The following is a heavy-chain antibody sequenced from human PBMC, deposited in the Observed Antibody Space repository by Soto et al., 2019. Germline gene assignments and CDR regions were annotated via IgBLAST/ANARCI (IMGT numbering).Heavy chain of an antibody. CDR1: GYTFTSYA. CDR3: ASNYYDSSGYYTY. J-gene: IGHJ4*02. CDR2: INAINGKA. Sequence: ASVKVSCKASGYTFTSYAMHWVRQAPGQRLEWMGWINAINGKANYPQKFQGRVTITADESTSTAYMELSSLRSEDTAVYYCASNYYDSSGYYTYWGQGTLVTVSS. D-gene: IGHD3-22*01. V-gene: IGHV1-3*01.